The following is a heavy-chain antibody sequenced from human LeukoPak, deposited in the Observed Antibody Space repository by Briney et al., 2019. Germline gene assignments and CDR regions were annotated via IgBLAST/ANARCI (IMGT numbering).Heavy chain of an antibody. CDR3: ARVLAAAGRGFDY. D-gene: IGHD6-13*01. CDR2: INPNSGGT. J-gene: IGHJ4*02. V-gene: IGHV1-2*02. Sequence: ASVKVSCKASGYTFTGYYMHWVRQAPGQGLEWMGWINPNSGGTNYAQKFQGRVTMTRGTSISTAYMELSRLRSDDTAVYYCARVLAAAGRGFDYWGQGTLVTVSS. CDR1: GYTFTGYY.